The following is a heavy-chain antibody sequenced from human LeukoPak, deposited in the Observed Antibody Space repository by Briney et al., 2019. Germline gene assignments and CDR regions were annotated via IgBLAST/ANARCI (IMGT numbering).Heavy chain of an antibody. Sequence: PGESLKISCKGSGYSFATYWIGWVRQMPGKGLEWMGIIYPGDSDTRYSPSFQGQVTISADKSISTAFLQWSSLKASDTAMYYCARPPYGSGSYVDYWGQGTLVTVSS. V-gene: IGHV5-51*03. CDR1: GYSFATYW. J-gene: IGHJ4*02. D-gene: IGHD3-10*01. CDR3: ARPPYGSGSYVDY. CDR2: IYPGDSDT.